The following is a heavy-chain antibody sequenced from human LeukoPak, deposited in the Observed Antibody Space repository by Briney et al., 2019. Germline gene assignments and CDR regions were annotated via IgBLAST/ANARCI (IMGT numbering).Heavy chain of an antibody. D-gene: IGHD6-13*01. CDR2: INHSGST. V-gene: IGHV4-39*07. CDR1: GGSIRSSSYN. CDR3: ARKVLYSKSIDP. Sequence: SETLSLTCTVSGGSIRSSSYNWGWIRQPPGKGLEWIGEINHSGSTNYNPSLKSRVTISVDTSKNQFSLKLSSVTAADTAVYYCARKVLYSKSIDPWGQGTLVTVSS. J-gene: IGHJ5*02.